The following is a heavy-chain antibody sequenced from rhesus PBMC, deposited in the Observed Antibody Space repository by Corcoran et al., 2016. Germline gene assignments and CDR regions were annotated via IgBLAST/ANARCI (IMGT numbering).Heavy chain of an antibody. CDR2: IYGSGSST. J-gene: IGHJ4*01. D-gene: IGHD6-13*01. CDR1: GGSISSSY. Sequence: QVQLQESGPGLVKPSETLSVTCAVSGGSISSSYWSWIRQAPGKGLELIGYIYGSGSSTYYNPSLKSRVTLSVDTSKNQFSLRLSSVTAADTAVYYCARSIAAARHYFDYWGQGVLVTVSS. V-gene: IGHV4-169*01. CDR3: ARSIAAARHYFDY.